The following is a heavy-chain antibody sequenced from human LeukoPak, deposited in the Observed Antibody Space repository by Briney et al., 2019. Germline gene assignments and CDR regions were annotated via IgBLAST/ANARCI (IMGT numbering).Heavy chain of an antibody. CDR1: GGTFSSYA. CDR2: IIPIFGTA. V-gene: IGHV1-69*05. D-gene: IGHD3-22*01. J-gene: IGHJ4*02. CDR3: ARDDGYNYDSSDFDY. Sequence: SVKVSCKASGGTFSSYAISWVRQAPGQGLEWMGGIIPIFGTANYAQKLQGRVTMTTDTSTSTAYMELRSLRSDDTAVYYCARDDGYNYDSSDFDYWGQGTLVTVSS.